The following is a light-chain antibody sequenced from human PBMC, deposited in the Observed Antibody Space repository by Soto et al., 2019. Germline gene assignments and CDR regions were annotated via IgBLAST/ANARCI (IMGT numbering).Light chain of an antibody. V-gene: IGKV1-5*03. CDR1: QSVSIW. J-gene: IGKJ2*01. CDR3: QQYNSYPLT. CDR2: KAS. Sequence: DIQMTQSPSTLSASVGDRVTITCRATQSVSIWLAWYQQRPGKAPKLLIYKASNLESGVPSRFSGSGSGTEFTLTISSLQPDDFATYYCQQYNSYPLTFGQGTNLEI.